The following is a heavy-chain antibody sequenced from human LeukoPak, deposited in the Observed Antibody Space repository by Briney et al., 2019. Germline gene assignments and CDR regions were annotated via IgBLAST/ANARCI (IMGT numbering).Heavy chain of an antibody. J-gene: IGHJ5*02. D-gene: IGHD1-7*01. Sequence: NPSETLSLTCTVSGGSVSSGGYYWSWIRQHPGKGLEWIGYIYNRGSTYYNPSLKSRVTISVDTSKNQFSLKLSSVTAADTAVYYCARDRTKGFDPWGQGTLVTVSS. CDR2: IYNRGST. V-gene: IGHV4-31*03. CDR1: GGSVSSGGYY. CDR3: ARDRTKGFDP.